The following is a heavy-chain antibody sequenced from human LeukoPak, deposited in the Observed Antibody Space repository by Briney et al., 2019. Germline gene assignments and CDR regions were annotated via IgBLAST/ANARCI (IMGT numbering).Heavy chain of an antibody. CDR2: IYYSGST. CDR1: GGSISSYY. V-gene: IGHV4-59*08. J-gene: IGHJ3*02. D-gene: IGHD3-10*01. CDR3: ARRPDGVRAFDI. Sequence: SETLSLTCTVSGGSISSYYWSWIRQPPGKGLEWIGYIYYSGSTNYNPSLKSRVTISVDASKNQFSLKLSSVTAADTAVYYCARRPDGVRAFDIWGQGTMVTVSS.